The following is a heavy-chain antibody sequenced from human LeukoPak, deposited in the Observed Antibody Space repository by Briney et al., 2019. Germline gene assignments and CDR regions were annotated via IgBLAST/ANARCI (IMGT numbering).Heavy chain of an antibody. D-gene: IGHD5-12*01. J-gene: IGHJ5*02. CDR2: IYSGGST. Sequence: GGSLRLSCAASGFTVSSNYMRWVRQAPGKGLEWVSVIYSGGSTYYADSVKGRFTISRDYSKNTLYLQMKSLRAEDTAVYYCAREKSGYGLVWFDTWGQGTLVTVSS. V-gene: IGHV3-66*01. CDR1: GFTVSSNY. CDR3: AREKSGYGLVWFDT.